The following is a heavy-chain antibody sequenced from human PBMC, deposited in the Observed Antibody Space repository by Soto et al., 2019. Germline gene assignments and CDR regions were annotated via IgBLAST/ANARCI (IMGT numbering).Heavy chain of an antibody. V-gene: IGHV1-3*05. Sequence: QVQLVQSGAEEKKPGASVRVSCTASGYTFSSNAIHWVRQAPGQRLEWMGWINAGYSNTKYSLKLQGRLTITGDTSASTAYMELSNLTSEDTAVYSCARIVYDSSGYNRYYDYWGQGTLVTVSS. CDR3: ARIVYDSSGYNRYYDY. D-gene: IGHD3-22*01. CDR2: INAGYSNT. CDR1: GYTFSSNA. J-gene: IGHJ4*02.